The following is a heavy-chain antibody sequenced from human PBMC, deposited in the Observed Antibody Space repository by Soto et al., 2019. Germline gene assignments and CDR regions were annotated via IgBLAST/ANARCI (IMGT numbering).Heavy chain of an antibody. Sequence: VQLQESGPGLVKPSQTLSLTCTVSGGSISSGGYYWSWIRQHPGKGLEWVSSISGSGGSTYYADSGKGRFTISRDNSKNTLSLQMNSLRAEDTAVYYCAKGRGSIVIVPAALGRQRTMGTDFDYWGQGTLVTVSS. CDR1: GGSISSGGYY. CDR2: ISGSGGST. J-gene: IGHJ4*02. D-gene: IGHD2-2*01. V-gene: IGHV3-23*01. CDR3: AKGRGSIVIVPAALGRQRTMGTDFDY.